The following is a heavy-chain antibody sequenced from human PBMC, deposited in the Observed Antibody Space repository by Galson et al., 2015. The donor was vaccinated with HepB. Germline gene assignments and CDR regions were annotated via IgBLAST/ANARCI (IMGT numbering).Heavy chain of an antibody. Sequence: SVKVSCKVSGYTLTELSMHWVPQAPRKGLGWMGGFDPEDGETSYAQKFQVRVIMTADTSTDTVYMELRSLRSEDTAVYSCWVNYAFFGEVDVWGKGTTVTVSS. CDR2: FDPEDGET. D-gene: IGHD3-16*01. V-gene: IGHV1-24*01. J-gene: IGHJ6*03. CDR3: WVNYAFFGEVDV. CDR1: GYTLTELS.